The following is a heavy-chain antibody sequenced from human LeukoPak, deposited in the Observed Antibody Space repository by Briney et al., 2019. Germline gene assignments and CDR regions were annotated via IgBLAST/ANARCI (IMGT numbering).Heavy chain of an antibody. D-gene: IGHD6-13*01. CDR2: ISGSGGST. J-gene: IGHJ1*01. CDR3: ANTGYSSSWGEYFQH. CDR1: GFTFSSYA. V-gene: IGHV3-23*01. Sequence: GGSLRLSCAASGFTFSSYAMSWVRQAQGKGLEWVSAISGSGGSTYYADSVKGRFTISRDNSKNTLYLQMNSLRAEDTAVYYCANTGYSSSWGEYFQHWGQGTLVTVSS.